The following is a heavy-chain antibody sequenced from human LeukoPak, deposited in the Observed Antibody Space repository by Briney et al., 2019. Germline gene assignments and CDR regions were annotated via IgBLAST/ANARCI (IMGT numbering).Heavy chain of an antibody. CDR1: GFTFDSYA. J-gene: IGHJ4*02. CDR2: ITGSGGDT. V-gene: IGHV3-23*01. Sequence: GGSLRLSCAASGFTFDSYAMSWVRQAPGKVLEWVSAITGSGGDTYHADSVKGRFTISRDNSKNTLYLQMNSLRAEDAAVYYCAKGSRDSRPYYFDFWGQGTLVTVSS. CDR3: AKGSRDSRPYYFDF. D-gene: IGHD3-10*01.